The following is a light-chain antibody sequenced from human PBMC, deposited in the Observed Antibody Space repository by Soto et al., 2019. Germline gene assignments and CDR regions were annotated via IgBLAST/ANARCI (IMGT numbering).Light chain of an antibody. CDR2: LDSDGSH. J-gene: IGLJ2*01. V-gene: IGLV4-69*01. CDR1: SGHSSYA. CDR3: QTWGTGIQV. Sequence: QSVLTQSPSASASLGASVKLTCTLSSGHSSYAIAWHQQQPEKGPRYLMNLDSDGSHSKGDAIPDRFSGSSSGAERYLTISSLQSEDEADYYCQTWGTGIQVFGGGTKLTVL.